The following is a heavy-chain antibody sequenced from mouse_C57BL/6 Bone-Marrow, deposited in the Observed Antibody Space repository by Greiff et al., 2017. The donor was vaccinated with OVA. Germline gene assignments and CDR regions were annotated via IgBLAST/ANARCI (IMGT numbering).Heavy chain of an antibody. V-gene: IGHV1-15*01. CDR2: VDPETGGT. J-gene: IGHJ2*01. Sequence: VQLKQSGAELVRPGASVTLSCKASGYTFTDYEMHWVKQTPVHGLEWIGAVDPETGGTAYNQKFKGQATLTADKSSSTAYMELRSLTSEDSAGYYCARGGVADYFDYGGQGTALTVTS. CDR3: ARGGVADYFDY. CDR1: GYTFTDYE.